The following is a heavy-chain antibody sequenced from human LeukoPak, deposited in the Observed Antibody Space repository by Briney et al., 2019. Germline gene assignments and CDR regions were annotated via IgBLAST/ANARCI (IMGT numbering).Heavy chain of an antibody. Sequence: ASVKVSCKASGYTFTSHGISWVRQAPGQGLEWMGWISAYNGNTNYAQKLQGRVTMTTDTSKSTAYMELRSLRSDDTAVYYCARDMKAGFPEYCSSTSCPGNADYWGQGTLVTVSS. J-gene: IGHJ4*02. D-gene: IGHD2-2*01. CDR2: ISAYNGNT. CDR3: ARDMKAGFPEYCSSTSCPGNADY. V-gene: IGHV1-18*01. CDR1: GYTFTSHG.